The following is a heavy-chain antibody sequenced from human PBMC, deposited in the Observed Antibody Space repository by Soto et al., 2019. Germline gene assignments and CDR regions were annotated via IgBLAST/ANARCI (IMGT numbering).Heavy chain of an antibody. CDR2: IRPEGNEK. D-gene: IGHD4-17*01. CDR1: GFTFRSYR. J-gene: IGHJ5*01. CDR3: ARAEGATVANNWFDS. Sequence: EVQVVESGGGLVQPGESLRVSCVGSGFTFRSYRMSWVRQAPGKGLEWVANIRPEGNEKYYVDSVKGRFIISRDNAKNSVFLQMNSLRVEDTAVYFCARAEGATVANNWFDSWGQGTLVTVSS. V-gene: IGHV3-7*03.